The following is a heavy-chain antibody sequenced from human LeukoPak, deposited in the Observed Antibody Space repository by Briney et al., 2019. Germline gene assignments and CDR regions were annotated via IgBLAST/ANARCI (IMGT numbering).Heavy chain of an antibody. CDR3: AKGSGYYGSGSYSLVY. V-gene: IGHV3-23*01. J-gene: IGHJ4*02. Sequence: PGGSLRLSCAASGFTFTTYAMSWVRQAPGKGLEWVSAISGSGSSTYYADSVKGRFTISRDNSKNTLYLQMNSLRAEDTAVYYCAKGSGYYGSGSYSLVYWGQGTLVTVSS. CDR1: GFTFTTYA. CDR2: ISGSGSST. D-gene: IGHD3-10*01.